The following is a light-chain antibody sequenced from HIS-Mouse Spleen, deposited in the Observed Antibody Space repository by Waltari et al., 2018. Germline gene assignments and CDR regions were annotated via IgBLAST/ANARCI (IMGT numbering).Light chain of an antibody. CDR2: DVS. CDR1: SSDVGGYYY. V-gene: IGLV2-14*03. J-gene: IGLJ2*01. Sequence: QSALTQPASVSGSPGQSITISCTGTSSDVGGYYYVSWYQPHPGKAPKLMIYDVSNRPSGVSNRFSGSKSGNTASLTISGLQAEDEADYYCSSYTSSSFNVVFGGGTKLTVL. CDR3: SSYTSSSFNVV.